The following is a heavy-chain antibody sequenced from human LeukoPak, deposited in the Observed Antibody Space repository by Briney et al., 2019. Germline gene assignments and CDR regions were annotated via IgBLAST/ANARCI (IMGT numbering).Heavy chain of an antibody. Sequence: PSQTLSLTCTVSGGSISSGSYYWSWIRQPAGKGLEWIGRIYTSGSTNYNPSLKSRVTISVDTSKNQFSLKLSSVTAADTAVYYCARDQVVPAAEVLYYMDVWGKGTTVTVSS. D-gene: IGHD2-2*01. CDR1: GGSISSGSYY. CDR2: IYTSGST. V-gene: IGHV4-61*02. J-gene: IGHJ6*03. CDR3: ARDQVVPAAEVLYYMDV.